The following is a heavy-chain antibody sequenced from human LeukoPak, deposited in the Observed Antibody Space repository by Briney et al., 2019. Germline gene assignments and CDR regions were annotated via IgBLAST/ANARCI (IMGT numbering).Heavy chain of an antibody. V-gene: IGHV4-39*01. CDR1: GGSISGSTYY. CDR3: ARHRSVAAGLNFDP. Sequence: SETLSLTCTVSGGSISGSTYYWVWIRQPPGKGLEWIGSIYYTGSTYYNPSLKSRVTISVDTSKNQFSLKLSSVTAADTAVYYCARHRSVAAGLNFDPWGQGTLVTVSS. D-gene: IGHD6-13*01. J-gene: IGHJ5*02. CDR2: IYYTGST.